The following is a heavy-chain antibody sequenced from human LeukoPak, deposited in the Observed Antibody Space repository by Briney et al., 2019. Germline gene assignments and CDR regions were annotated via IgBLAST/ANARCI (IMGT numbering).Heavy chain of an antibody. CDR2: MRSKAKSYAT. J-gene: IGHJ6*03. D-gene: IGHD2-15*01. CDR3: TRGYCSGGSCYYYYYYMDV. CDR1: GFTFSGSA. V-gene: IGHV3-73*01. Sequence: PGGSLRLSCAASGFTFSGSAMHWVRQAAGKGRERGGRMRSKAKSYATAYAASVKGMFTISRDDSKNTAYPQMNSLKTEDTAVYYCTRGYCSGGSCYYYYYYMDVWGKGTTVTVSS.